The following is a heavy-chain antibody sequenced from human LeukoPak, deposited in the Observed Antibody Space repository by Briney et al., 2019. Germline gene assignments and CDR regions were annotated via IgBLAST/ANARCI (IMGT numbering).Heavy chain of an antibody. Sequence: GRSLRLSCAASGFTFSSCDMHWVRQAPGKGLEWLAVMSYDEGNKYYADSVKGRFTISRDNSKNTLFLQMNSLRPEDTAVYFCATAHINGWYYFHYWGQGTLVTVSS. J-gene: IGHJ4*02. CDR2: MSYDEGNK. D-gene: IGHD6-19*01. V-gene: IGHV3-30*03. CDR1: GFTFSSCD. CDR3: ATAHINGWYYFHY.